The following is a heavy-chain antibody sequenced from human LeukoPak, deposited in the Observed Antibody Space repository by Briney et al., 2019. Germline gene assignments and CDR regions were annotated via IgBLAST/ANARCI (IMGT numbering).Heavy chain of an antibody. V-gene: IGHV4-38-2*01. Sequence: SETLSLTCAVSGYSISSGYYWGWIRQPPGKGLEWIGIIYRSENTYYNPSLQSRVTMLIDMSKNRFSLRLSSVTAADTAVYYCARVDWNYGVYYYMDVWGKGTTVTVSS. CDR2: IYRSENT. CDR1: GYSISSGYY. CDR3: ARVDWNYGVYYYMDV. J-gene: IGHJ6*03. D-gene: IGHD1-7*01.